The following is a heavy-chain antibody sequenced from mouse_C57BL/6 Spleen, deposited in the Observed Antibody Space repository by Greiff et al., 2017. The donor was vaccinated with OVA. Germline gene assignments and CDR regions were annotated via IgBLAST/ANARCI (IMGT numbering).Heavy chain of an antibody. CDR2: IDPSDSYT. V-gene: IGHV1-50*01. J-gene: IGHJ4*01. Sequence: QVQLQQPGAELVKPGASVKLSCKASGYTFTSYWMKWVKQRPGQGLEWIGEIDPSDSYTNYNQKFKGKATLTVDTSSSTAYMQLSSLTSEDSAVYYCARRRGTYYAMDYWGQGTSVTVSS. CDR3: ARRRGTYYAMDY. D-gene: IGHD2-14*01. CDR1: GYTFTSYW.